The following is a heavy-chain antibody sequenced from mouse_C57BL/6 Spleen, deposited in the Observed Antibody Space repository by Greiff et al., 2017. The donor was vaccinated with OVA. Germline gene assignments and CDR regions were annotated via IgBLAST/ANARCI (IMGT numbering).Heavy chain of an antibody. CDR1: GYAFSSSW. J-gene: IGHJ3*01. V-gene: IGHV1-82*01. D-gene: IGHD2-4*01. CDR2: IYPGDGDT. CDR3: ARGIYYDYEGLAY. Sequence: VQLQQSGPELVKPGASVKISCKASGYAFSSSWMNWVKQRPGKGLEWIGRIYPGDGDTNYNGKFKGKATLTADKSSSTAYMQLSSLTSEDSAVYFCARGIYYDYEGLAYWGQGTLVTVSA.